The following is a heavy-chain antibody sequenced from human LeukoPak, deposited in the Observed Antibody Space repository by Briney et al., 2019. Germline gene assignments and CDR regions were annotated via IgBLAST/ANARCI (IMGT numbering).Heavy chain of an antibody. V-gene: IGHV4-59*01. CDR2: IYYSGST. J-gene: IGHJ6*04. CDR1: GGSISSYY. D-gene: IGHD5-18*01. Sequence: PSETLSLTCTVSGGSISSYYWSWIRQPPGKGLEWIGYIYYSGSTNYNPSLKSRVTISVDTSKNQFSLKLSSVTAADTAVYYCARVRREEQLWPPRYYYYGMDVWGKGTTVTVSS. CDR3: ARVRREEQLWPPRYYYYGMDV.